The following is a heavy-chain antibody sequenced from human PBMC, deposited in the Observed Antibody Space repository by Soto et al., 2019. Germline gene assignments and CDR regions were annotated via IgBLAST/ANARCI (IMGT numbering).Heavy chain of an antibody. J-gene: IGHJ4*02. Sequence: PSETLSLTCTISGGSISSSSYYWGWIRQPPGKGLEWIGSIYYSGSTYYNPSLKSRVTISVDTSKNQFSLKLSSVTAADTAVYFFARLSIAVHTRNYWGQGTLVTGSS. D-gene: IGHD6-19*01. V-gene: IGHV4-39*01. CDR2: IYYSGST. CDR3: ARLSIAVHTRNY. CDR1: GGSISSSSYY.